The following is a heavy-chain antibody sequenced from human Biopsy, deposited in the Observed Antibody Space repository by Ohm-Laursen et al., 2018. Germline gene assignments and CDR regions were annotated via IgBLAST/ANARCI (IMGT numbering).Heavy chain of an antibody. V-gene: IGHV4-59*01. CDR3: ARVEAGTYDALDI. CDR2: IYYSGGT. D-gene: IGHD1-26*01. J-gene: IGHJ3*02. CDR1: GGSMTGYE. Sequence: GTLSLTCSVSGGSMTGYEWSWIRLAPGKGLEWIGYIYYSGGTKYNPSLASRVTFSVDMSKSQFSLKLYSVTAADAAVYYCARVEAGTYDALDIWGQGTLVAVS.